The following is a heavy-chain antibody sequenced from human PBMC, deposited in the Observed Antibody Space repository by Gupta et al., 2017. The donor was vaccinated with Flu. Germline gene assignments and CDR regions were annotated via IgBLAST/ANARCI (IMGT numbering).Heavy chain of an antibody. D-gene: IGHD1-26*01. CDR2: ITGSGEYT. CDR3: ARGVKWYSDA. V-gene: IGHV3-23*01. J-gene: IGHJ4*02. Sequence: VQLLESGGGLVQPGGSLRLSCAASGFSFNSYAMTWVRQAPGKGLEWVTGITGSGEYTDDAASVRGQFTISSGSSKNPLYLHRNSRRGEDTAVYFCARGVKWYSDAGGQGTLVTVSS. CDR1: GFSFNSYA.